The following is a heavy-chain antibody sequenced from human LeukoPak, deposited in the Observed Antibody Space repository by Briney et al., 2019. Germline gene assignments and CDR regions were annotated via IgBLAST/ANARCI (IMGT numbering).Heavy chain of an antibody. Sequence: ASVKVSCKASGYTFTGYYMHWVRQAPGQGLEWMGWINPNSGGTKYAQKFQGRVTMTRDMSISTAYMELSRLRSDDTAVYYCARGRSGELTWAFTLDSCGPGALVTVSS. CDR1: GYTFTGYY. D-gene: IGHD3-10*01. J-gene: IGHJ5*01. CDR3: ARGRSGELTWAFTLDS. CDR2: INPNSGGT. V-gene: IGHV1-2*02.